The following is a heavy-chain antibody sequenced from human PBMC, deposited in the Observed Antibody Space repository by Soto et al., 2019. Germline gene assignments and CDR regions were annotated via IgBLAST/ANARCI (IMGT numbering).Heavy chain of an antibody. CDR3: AKYYDSSPRFDY. V-gene: IGHV4-31*03. Sequence: SETLSLTCTVSGGSISSGGYYWSWIRQHPGKGLEWIGYIYYSGTTYYNPSLKSRVTISVDTSKNQFSLKLSSVSAADTALYYCAKYYDSSPRFDYWGQGTLVTVSS. CDR2: IYYSGTT. J-gene: IGHJ4*02. CDR1: GGSISSGGYY. D-gene: IGHD3-22*01.